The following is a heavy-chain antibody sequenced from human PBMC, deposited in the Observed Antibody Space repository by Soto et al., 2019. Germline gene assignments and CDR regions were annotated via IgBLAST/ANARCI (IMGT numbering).Heavy chain of an antibody. CDR1: GGTFSSYA. Sequence: QVQLVQSGAEAKKPGSSVKVSCKTSGGTFSSYAISWVRQAPGQGLEWMGGIVPLFRTTNDAQKFQGRVTITADTSTYIVYMELSGLRSGDTSVYYCARGGYSSTWSNLLDRSGLDVWGQGTTVTVSS. V-gene: IGHV1-69*06. CDR2: IVPLFRTT. CDR3: ARGGYSSTWSNLLDRSGLDV. D-gene: IGHD6-13*01. J-gene: IGHJ6*02.